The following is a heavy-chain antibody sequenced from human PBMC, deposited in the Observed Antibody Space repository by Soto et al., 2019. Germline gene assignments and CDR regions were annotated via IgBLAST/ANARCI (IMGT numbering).Heavy chain of an antibody. CDR1: GYSISSGYY. CDR2: IYHSGST. J-gene: IGHJ4*02. Sequence: KTSETLALTCAASGYSISSGYYWGWIRQPPGKGLEWIGSIYHSGSTYYNPSLKSRVTISVDTSKNQFSLKLSSVTAADTAVYYCARRHLRFLEWLLYDYFDYWGQGTLVTVSS. V-gene: IGHV4-38-2*01. D-gene: IGHD3-3*01. CDR3: ARRHLRFLEWLLYDYFDY.